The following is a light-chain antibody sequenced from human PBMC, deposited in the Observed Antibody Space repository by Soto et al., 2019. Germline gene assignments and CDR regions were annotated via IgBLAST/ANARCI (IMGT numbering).Light chain of an antibody. J-gene: IGLJ1*01. CDR1: GSDVCAYNL. Sequence: QSVLTQPASVSGSPGQSITISCAGTGSDVCAYNLVSWYQKHPGKAPKIIICEVNTLPSGISNRFSGSKSGDTASLTISGLQAEDEADYFCCSYAGTVAYVFGTETKVTVL. CDR2: EVN. CDR3: CSYAGTVAYV. V-gene: IGLV2-23*02.